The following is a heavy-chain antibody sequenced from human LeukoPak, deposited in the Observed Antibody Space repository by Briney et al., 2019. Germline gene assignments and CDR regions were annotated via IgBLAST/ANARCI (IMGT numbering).Heavy chain of an antibody. V-gene: IGHV3-23*01. CDR1: GFTFSSYA. CDR2: ISGSGGST. CDR3: ARSSGYYEAFDY. Sequence: GGSLRLSCAASGFTFSSYAMSWVRQAPGKGLEWVSAISGSGGSTYYADSVKGRFTISRDNSKNTLYLQMNSLRAEDTAVYYCARSSGYYEAFDYWGQGTPVTVSS. J-gene: IGHJ4*02. D-gene: IGHD3-22*01.